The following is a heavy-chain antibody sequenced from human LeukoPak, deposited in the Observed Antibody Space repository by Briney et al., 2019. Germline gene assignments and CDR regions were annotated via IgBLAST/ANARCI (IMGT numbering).Heavy chain of an antibody. J-gene: IGHJ3*02. V-gene: IGHV5-51*01. CDR3: ARLSSGYYPIDAFDI. CDR1: GYSFTSYW. Sequence: GESLKISCKGSGYSFTSYWIGWVRQMPGKGLEWMGIIYPGDSDTRYSPSFQGQVTISADKSTRPAYLQWSSLKASDTAMYYCARLSSGYYPIDAFDIWGQGTMVTVSS. D-gene: IGHD3-22*01. CDR2: IYPGDSDT.